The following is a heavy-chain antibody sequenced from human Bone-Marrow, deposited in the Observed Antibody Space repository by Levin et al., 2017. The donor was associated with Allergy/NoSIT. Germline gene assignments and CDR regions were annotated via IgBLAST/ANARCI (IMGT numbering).Heavy chain of an antibody. CDR3: ARETNSKRGYSYGYFSP. D-gene: IGHD5-18*01. V-gene: IGHV4-31*03. CDR2: IYYSGST. J-gene: IGHJ5*02. Sequence: SETLSLTCTVSGGSISSGGYYWSWIRQHPGTGLEWIGYIYYSGSTYYNPSLKSRVTISVDTSKNQFSLKLSSVTAADTAVYYCARETNSKRGYSYGYFSPWGQGTLVTVSS. CDR1: GGSISSGGYY.